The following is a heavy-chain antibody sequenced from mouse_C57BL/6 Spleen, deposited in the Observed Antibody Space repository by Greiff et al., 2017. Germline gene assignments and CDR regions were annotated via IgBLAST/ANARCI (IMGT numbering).Heavy chain of an antibody. D-gene: IGHD1-1*02. CDR2: INPYNGDT. J-gene: IGHJ3*01. CDR3: ARWEDCGGSPFAY. V-gene: IGHV1-20*01. Sequence: VVKPGDSVKISCKASGYSFTGYFMNWVMQSHGKSLEWIGRINPYNGDTFYNQKFKGKATLTVDKSSSTAHMELRSLTSEDSAVYYCARWEDCGGSPFAYWGQGTLVTVSA. CDR1: GYSFTGYF.